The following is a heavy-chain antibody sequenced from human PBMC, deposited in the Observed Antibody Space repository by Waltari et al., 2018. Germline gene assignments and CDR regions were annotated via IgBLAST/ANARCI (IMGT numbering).Heavy chain of an antibody. V-gene: IGHV3-43D*04. CDR2: SSWDGGIT. CDR3: AKDLGSSSLLDY. Sequence: EVQLVESGGVVVQPGGSLRLSCAASEFTFDAYALHCVRPAPGKGLEGVSRSSWDGGITYYADSVKGRFTISRDNSKNSLDLQMNSLRAEDTALYYCAKDLGSSSLLDYWGQGTLVTVSS. J-gene: IGHJ4*02. D-gene: IGHD6-13*01. CDR1: EFTFDAYA.